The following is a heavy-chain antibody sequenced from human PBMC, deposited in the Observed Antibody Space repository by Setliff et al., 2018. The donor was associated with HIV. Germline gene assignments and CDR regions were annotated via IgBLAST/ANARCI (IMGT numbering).Heavy chain of an antibody. V-gene: IGHV4-34*01. CDR2: INHSGST. D-gene: IGHD1-26*01. Sequence: LSLTCAVYGGSFSGYYWSWIRQPPGKGLEWIGEINHSGSTNYNPSLKSRVTISVDTSKNQFSLKLSSVTAADTAVYYCARDSGQSFPTAFDIWGQGTMVTV. CDR1: GGSFSGYY. J-gene: IGHJ3*02. CDR3: ARDSGQSFPTAFDI.